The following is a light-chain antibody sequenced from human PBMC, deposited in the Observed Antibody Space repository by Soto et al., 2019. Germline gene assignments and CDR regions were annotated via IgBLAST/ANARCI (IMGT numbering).Light chain of an antibody. CDR1: SGSVSTSHY. CDR3: LLYMGGGIWV. Sequence: QTVVTQEPSFSVSPGGTVTLTCGLSSGSVSTSHYPGWYQQTPGQAPRTLIYNTNTRSSGVPDRFSGSILGNKAALTITGTQTDDDSDYYCLLYMGGGIWVFGGGTQLTVL. J-gene: IGLJ3*02. V-gene: IGLV8-61*01. CDR2: NTN.